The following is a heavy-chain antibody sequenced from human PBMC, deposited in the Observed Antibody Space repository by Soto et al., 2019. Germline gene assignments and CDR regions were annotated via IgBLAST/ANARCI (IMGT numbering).Heavy chain of an antibody. CDR2: TYYRSKWYN. D-gene: IGHD3-3*01. V-gene: IGHV6-1*01. CDR1: GDSVSSNSAA. J-gene: IGHJ6*03. Sequence: SQTLSLTCAISGDSVSSNSAAWNWIRQSPSRGLEWLGRTYYRSKWYNDYAVSVKSRITINPDTSKNQFSLQLNSVTPEDTAVYYCARTYYDFWSGFASRYYYYYMDVWGKGTMVTVSS. CDR3: ARTYYDFWSGFASRYYYYYMDV.